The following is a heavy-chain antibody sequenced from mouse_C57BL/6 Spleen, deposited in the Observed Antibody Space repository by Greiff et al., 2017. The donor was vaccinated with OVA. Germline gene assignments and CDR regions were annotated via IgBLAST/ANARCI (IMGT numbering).Heavy chain of an antibody. CDR3: ARVDGNPWFAY. D-gene: IGHD2-1*01. Sequence: VQLQQSGPELVKPGASVKISCKASGYSFTDYNMNWVKPSNGKSLEWIGVINPNYGTTSYNQKFKGKATLTVDQSSSPAYMQLNSLTSASSAVYYCARVDGNPWFAYWGQVTLVTVSA. CDR2: INPNYGTT. V-gene: IGHV1-39*01. CDR1: GYSFTDYN. J-gene: IGHJ3*01.